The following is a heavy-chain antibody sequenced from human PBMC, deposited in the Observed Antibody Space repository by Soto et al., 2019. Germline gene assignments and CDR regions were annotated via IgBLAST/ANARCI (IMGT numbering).Heavy chain of an antibody. CDR1: GFTFSSYS. Sequence: EVQLVESGGGLVQPGGSLRLSCAASGFTFSSYSMNWVRQAPGKGLEWVSSISSSSSYIYYADSVKGRFTISRDNAKNSLYLQMNSLRAEDTAVYYCARDLGYYDSSGYNNYWYFDLWGRGTLVTVSS. V-gene: IGHV3-21*01. CDR2: ISSSSSYI. D-gene: IGHD3-22*01. J-gene: IGHJ2*01. CDR3: ARDLGYYDSSGYNNYWYFDL.